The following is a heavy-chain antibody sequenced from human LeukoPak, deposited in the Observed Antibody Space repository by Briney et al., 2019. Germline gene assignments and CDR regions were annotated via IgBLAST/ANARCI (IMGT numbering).Heavy chain of an antibody. CDR3: ARALTGYSAIDY. J-gene: IGHJ4*02. Sequence: GGSLRLSCAASGFTFSSYSMNWVRQAPGKGLEWVSSISSSSSYIYYADSVKGRFTISRDNAKNSLYLQMNSLRAEDTAVYYCARALTGYSAIDYWGQGTLVTVSS. V-gene: IGHV3-21*04. D-gene: IGHD3-9*01. CDR1: GFTFSSYS. CDR2: ISSSSSYI.